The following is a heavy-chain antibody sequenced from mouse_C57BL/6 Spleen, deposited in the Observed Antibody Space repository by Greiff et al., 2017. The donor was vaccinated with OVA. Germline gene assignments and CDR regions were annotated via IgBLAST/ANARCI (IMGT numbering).Heavy chain of an antibody. Sequence: QVQLQQSGPELVKPGASVKISCKASGYAFSSSWMNWVKQRPGKGLEWIGRIYPGDGDTNYNGKFKGKATLTADKSSSTAYMQLSSLTSEDSAVYFCARGEMGLRAWFAYWGQGTLVTVSA. CDR2: IYPGDGDT. J-gene: IGHJ3*01. D-gene: IGHD2-4*01. CDR3: ARGEMGLRAWFAY. V-gene: IGHV1-82*01. CDR1: GYAFSSSW.